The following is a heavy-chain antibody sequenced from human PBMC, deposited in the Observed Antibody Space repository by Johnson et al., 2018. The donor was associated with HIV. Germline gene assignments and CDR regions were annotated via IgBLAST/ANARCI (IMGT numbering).Heavy chain of an antibody. CDR1: GFIFTNAW. V-gene: IGHV3-20*04. CDR2: INWNGGST. J-gene: IGHJ3*02. CDR3: ARDRILTGYDAFDI. D-gene: IGHD3-9*01. Sequence: MMLVESGGGLVKPGGSLRLSCAASGFIFTNAWMTWVRQVPGKGLEWVSGINWNGGSTGYADSMKGRFTISRDNARNSLYLQMNSLRAEDTAIYYCARDRILTGYDAFDIWGQGTMVTVSS.